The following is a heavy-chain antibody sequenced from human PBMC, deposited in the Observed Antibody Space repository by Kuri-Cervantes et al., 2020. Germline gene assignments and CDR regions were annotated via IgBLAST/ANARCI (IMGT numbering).Heavy chain of an antibody. CDR3: ARDLVGVTMIANAFDI. D-gene: IGHD3-22*01. V-gene: IGHV3-66*01. CDR2: IYSGDST. CDR1: GFTVSSNY. J-gene: IGHJ3*02. Sequence: GESLKISCAASGFTVSSNYMSWVRQAPGKGLEWVSVIYSGDSTYYADSVKGRFTISRDNSKNTLYLQMDSLRAEDTAVYYCARDLVGVTMIANAFDIWGQGTMVTVSS.